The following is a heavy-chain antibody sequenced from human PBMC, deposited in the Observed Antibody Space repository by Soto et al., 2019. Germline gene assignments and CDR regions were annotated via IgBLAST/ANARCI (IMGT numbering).Heavy chain of an antibody. V-gene: IGHV4-59*01. CDR3: ARSRDGYNLNPIDQ. J-gene: IGHJ4*02. CDR2: FFYTGST. D-gene: IGHD5-12*01. Sequence: QVQLQVSGPGLVKPSATLSLSCTVSTGSSDSFYWSWIRQPPGKVLEWIGYFFYTGSTNHNPSLKGRVTISLDMSSSQFSLSLTSVTAADTAMYYCARSRDGYNLNPIDQWGQGLLVTVSS. CDR1: TGSSDSFY.